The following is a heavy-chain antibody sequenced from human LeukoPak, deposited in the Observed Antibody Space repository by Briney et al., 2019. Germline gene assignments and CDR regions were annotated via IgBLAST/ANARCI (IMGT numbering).Heavy chain of an antibody. V-gene: IGHV1-3*01. CDR3: ARGEIAVAAYDY. D-gene: IGHD6-19*01. Sequence: ASVKVSCKASGYTFTSYAMHWVRQAPGQRLEWMGWINAGNGNTKYSQKFQGRVTITRDTSASTAYMELGSLRSEDTAVYYCARGEIAVAAYDYWGQGTQVTVSS. J-gene: IGHJ4*02. CDR1: GYTFTSYA. CDR2: INAGNGNT.